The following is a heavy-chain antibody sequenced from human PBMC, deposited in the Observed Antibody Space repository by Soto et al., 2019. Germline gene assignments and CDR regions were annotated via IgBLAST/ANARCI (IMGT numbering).Heavy chain of an antibody. CDR1: GFTFSSYS. CDR2: ISSSSSTI. J-gene: IGHJ6*02. V-gene: IGHV3-48*02. CDR3: ARDQYSGYYYGMDV. Sequence: GSLRLSCAASGFTFSSYSMNWVRQAPGKGLEWVSYISSSSSTIYYADSVKGRFTISRDNAKNSLYLQMNSLRDEDTAVYYCARDQYSGYYYGMDVWGQGTTVTVSS. D-gene: IGHD5-12*01.